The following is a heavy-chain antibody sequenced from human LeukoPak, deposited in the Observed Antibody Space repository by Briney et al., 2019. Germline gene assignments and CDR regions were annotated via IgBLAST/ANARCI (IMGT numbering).Heavy chain of an antibody. V-gene: IGHV3-53*01. Sequence: GGSLRLSCAASGFPVSSNYMSWVRQPPGKGLEWVSVIYSGGSTYYADSVKGRFTISRDNSKNTLYLQMNSLRAEDTAVYYCARDPSVTTSGYWGQGTLVTVSS. CDR1: GFPVSSNY. D-gene: IGHD4-17*01. CDR2: IYSGGST. CDR3: ARDPSVTTSGY. J-gene: IGHJ4*02.